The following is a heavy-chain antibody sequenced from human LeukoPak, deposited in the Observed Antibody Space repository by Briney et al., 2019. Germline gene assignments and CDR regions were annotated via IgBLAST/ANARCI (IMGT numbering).Heavy chain of an antibody. J-gene: IGHJ4*02. CDR1: GFTFSSYS. V-gene: IGHV3-48*01. CDR2: ITSSSSTI. Sequence: ARSLRLSCAASGFTFSSYSMNWVRQAPGKGLEWVSFITSSSSTIHYVDSVKGRFIISRDNAKNSLYLQMNSLRAEDTAVYYCARDRPGSGWYYFDSWGQGTLVTVSS. D-gene: IGHD6-19*01. CDR3: ARDRPGSGWYYFDS.